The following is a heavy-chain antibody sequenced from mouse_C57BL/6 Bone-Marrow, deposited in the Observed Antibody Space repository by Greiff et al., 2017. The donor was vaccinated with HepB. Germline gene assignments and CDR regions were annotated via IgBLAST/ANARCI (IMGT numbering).Heavy chain of an antibody. CDR1: GYTFTSYG. CDR3: ARSYYYGSSYEYFDV. CDR2: IYPRSGNT. Sequence: QVQLKESGAELARPGASVKLSCKASGYTFTSYGISWVKQRPGQGLEWIGEIYPRSGNTYYNEKFKGKATLTADKSSSTAYMELRSLTSEDSAVYFCARSYYYGSSYEYFDVWGTGTTVTVSS. D-gene: IGHD1-1*01. J-gene: IGHJ1*03. V-gene: IGHV1-81*01.